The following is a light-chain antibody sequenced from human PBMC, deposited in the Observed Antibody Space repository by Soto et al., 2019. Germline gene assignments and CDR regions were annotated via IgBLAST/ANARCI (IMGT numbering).Light chain of an antibody. Sequence: QSVLTQPASVSGSPGQSITISCTGTSNDVGGYDYVSWYQQHPGKVPKLMIYDVSKRPSGVSSRFSGSKSGNTASLTISGLQAEDEADYYCSSYTGATHVVFGGGTKLTVL. CDR3: SSYTGATHVV. J-gene: IGLJ2*01. CDR1: SNDVGGYDY. CDR2: DVS. V-gene: IGLV2-14*03.